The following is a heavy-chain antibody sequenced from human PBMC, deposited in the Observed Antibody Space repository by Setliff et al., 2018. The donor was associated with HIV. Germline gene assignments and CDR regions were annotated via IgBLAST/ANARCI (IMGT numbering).Heavy chain of an antibody. D-gene: IGHD3-10*01. J-gene: IGHJ4*02. CDR1: GYSFTYYA. Sequence: ASVKVSCKASGYSFTYYAVHWVRQAPGQRLEWMGWINAGNGVTRYAEKFQGRVTFTRDTSANTAYMELSSLRYADTAVYYCARDQKYGSGSYYKTGTFDYWGQGALVTVSS. CDR2: INAGNGVT. V-gene: IGHV1-3*01. CDR3: ARDQKYGSGSYYKTGTFDY.